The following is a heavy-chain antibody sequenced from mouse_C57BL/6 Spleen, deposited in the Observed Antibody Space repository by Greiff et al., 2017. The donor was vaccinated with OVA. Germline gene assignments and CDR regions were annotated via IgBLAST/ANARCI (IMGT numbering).Heavy chain of an antibody. CDR2: IYPGDGDT. D-gene: IGHD1-1*01. J-gene: IGHJ2*01. CDR1: GYAFSSSW. V-gene: IGHV1-82*01. CDR3: ARGITTSYFDY. Sequence: VQLQQSGPELVKPGASVKISCKASGYAFSSSWINWVKQRPGKGLEWIGRIYPGDGDTNYNGKFKGKATLTADKSSSTAYMQLSSLTSEDSAVYFCARGITTSYFDYWGQGTTLTVSS.